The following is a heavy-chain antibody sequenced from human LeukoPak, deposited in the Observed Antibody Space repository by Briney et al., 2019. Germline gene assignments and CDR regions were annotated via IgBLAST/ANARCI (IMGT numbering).Heavy chain of an antibody. J-gene: IGHJ5*02. D-gene: IGHD6-13*01. Sequence: GGSLRLSCAASGFTFSSYSMNWVRQAPGKGLEWVSSISSSSSYIYYADSVKGRFTNSRDNAKNSLYLQMNSLRAEDTAVYYCAREIAAAGIRWFDPWGQGTLVTVSS. CDR2: ISSSSSYI. CDR3: AREIAAAGIRWFDP. V-gene: IGHV3-21*01. CDR1: GFTFSSYS.